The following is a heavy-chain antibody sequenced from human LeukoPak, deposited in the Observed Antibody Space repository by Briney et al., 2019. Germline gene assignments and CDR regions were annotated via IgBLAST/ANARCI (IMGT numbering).Heavy chain of an antibody. CDR3: AKDYGSGSYAFDI. CDR2: IKQDGSEK. CDR1: GFTFSTYW. Sequence: GGSLRLSCAASGFTFSTYWMSWVRQAPGKGLEWVANIKQDGSEKKYVDSVKGRFTISRDNAKNSLYLQMNSLRAEDTAVYYCAKDYGSGSYAFDIWGQGTMVTVSS. J-gene: IGHJ3*02. V-gene: IGHV3-7*01. D-gene: IGHD3-10*01.